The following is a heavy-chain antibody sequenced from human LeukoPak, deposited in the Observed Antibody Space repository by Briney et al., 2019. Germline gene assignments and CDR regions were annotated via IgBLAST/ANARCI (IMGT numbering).Heavy chain of an antibody. CDR2: INHSGST. CDR1: GGSFSGYY. D-gene: IGHD3-3*01. V-gene: IGHV4-34*01. CDR3: ARGAYYDFWSGYYSTYYYYYYGMDV. Sequence: SETLSLTCAVYGGSFSGYYWSWIRQPPGKGLEWIGEINHSGSTNYNPSLKSRVTISVDTSKNQFSLKLSSVTAADTAVYYCARGAYYDFWSGYYSTYYYYYYGMDVWGQGTTVTVSS. J-gene: IGHJ6*02.